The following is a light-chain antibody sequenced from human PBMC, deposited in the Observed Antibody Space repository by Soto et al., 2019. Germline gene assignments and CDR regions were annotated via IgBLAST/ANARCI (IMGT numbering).Light chain of an antibody. V-gene: IGLV2-14*01. CDR3: SSYTISGTHLL. CDR2: EVS. Sequence: QSVLTQPASVSGSPRQSITISCTGTSSDVGGYNYVSWYQHQPGKAPQVMIYEVSNRPSGVSNRFSGSKSGNTASLTISGLQAEDEADYYCSSYTISGTHLLFGGGTKLTVL. J-gene: IGLJ2*01. CDR1: SSDVGGYNY.